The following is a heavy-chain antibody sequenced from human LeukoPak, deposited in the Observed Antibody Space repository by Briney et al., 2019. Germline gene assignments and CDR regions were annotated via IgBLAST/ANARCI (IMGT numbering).Heavy chain of an antibody. CDR1: GGSISSYY. CDR3: ARGLVELAAADQFEYFQH. CDR2: IYYSGST. D-gene: IGHD6-13*01. V-gene: IGHV4-59*12. J-gene: IGHJ1*01. Sequence: SETLSLTCTVSGGSISSYYWSWIRQPPGKGLEWIGYIYYSGSTNYNPSLKSRVTISVDTSKNQFSLKLSSVTAADTAVYYCARGLVELAAADQFEYFQHWGQGTLVTVSS.